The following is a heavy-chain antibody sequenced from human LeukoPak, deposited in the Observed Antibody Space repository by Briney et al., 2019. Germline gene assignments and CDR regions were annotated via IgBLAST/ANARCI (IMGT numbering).Heavy chain of an antibody. V-gene: IGHV5-51*01. J-gene: IGHJ2*01. Sequence: GESLKISCKGSGYTITSNWLGWVRQMPGKGLEWMGIINPRDSETVYSPSFQGQVTISADKSISTAYLQWSSLKASDTAMYYCARHRGATVTRSRGVYFDLWGRGTLVTVSS. CDR1: GYTITSNW. CDR3: ARHRGATVTRSRGVYFDL. D-gene: IGHD4-17*01. CDR2: INPRDSET.